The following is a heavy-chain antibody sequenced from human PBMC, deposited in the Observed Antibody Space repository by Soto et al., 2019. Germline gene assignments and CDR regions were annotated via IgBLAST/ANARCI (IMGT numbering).Heavy chain of an antibody. J-gene: IGHJ6*02. V-gene: IGHV3-33*01. CDR2: IWYDGNTK. CDR1: GFTFNSYG. D-gene: IGHD6-19*01. CDR3: ARPLVAPVAGPYYYGMDV. Sequence: QIQLVESGGGVVQPGRSLRLSCVASGFTFNSYGFNWVRQAPGKGLEWVAVIWYDGNTKYYADSVKGRFTISRDNLRNTLYLQMNSLTVEDTGVYYCARPLVAPVAGPYYYGMDVWGQGTTVTVSS.